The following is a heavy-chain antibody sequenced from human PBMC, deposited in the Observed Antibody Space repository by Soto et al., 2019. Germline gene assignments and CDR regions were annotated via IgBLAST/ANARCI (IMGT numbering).Heavy chain of an antibody. CDR2: ISYDGNNK. Sequence: QVQLVESGGAVVQPGRSLRLSCAASGFTFSSYGMHWVRQAPGKGLEWVAVISYDGNNKYYADSVKGRFTISRDNFKNTLYLQMDSLRAEDTAMYYCAKDHLETTVTTPSYWGQGTLVTVSS. CDR3: AKDHLETTVTTPSY. V-gene: IGHV3-30*18. CDR1: GFTFSSYG. J-gene: IGHJ4*02. D-gene: IGHD4-17*01.